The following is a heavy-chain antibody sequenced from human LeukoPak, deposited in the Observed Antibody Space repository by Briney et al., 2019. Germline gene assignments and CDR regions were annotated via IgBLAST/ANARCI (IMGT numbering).Heavy chain of an antibody. V-gene: IGHV3-30-3*01. CDR1: GFTFSSYA. CDR3: AREYSSSSDY. J-gene: IGHJ4*02. Sequence: GGSLRLSCAASGFTFSSYAMHWVRQAPGKGLEWVAVISYGGSNKYYADSVKGRFTISRDNSKNTLYLQMNSLRAEDTAVYYCAREYSSSSDYWGQGTLVTVSS. D-gene: IGHD6-6*01. CDR2: ISYGGSNK.